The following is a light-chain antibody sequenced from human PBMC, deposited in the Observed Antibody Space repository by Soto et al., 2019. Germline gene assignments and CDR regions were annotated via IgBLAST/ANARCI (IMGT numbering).Light chain of an antibody. CDR1: SGSVSSSYY. Sequence: QAVVTQEPSLSVSPGGTVTLTCGLGSGSVSSSYYPSWYQQTPGQAPRTIIYSTDTRSSGVPDRFSGSILENKAALTITCAQADDECDYYCVLYMGSGNWLFGGGTKLTVL. J-gene: IGLJ2*01. CDR3: VLYMGSGNWL. V-gene: IGLV8-61*01. CDR2: STD.